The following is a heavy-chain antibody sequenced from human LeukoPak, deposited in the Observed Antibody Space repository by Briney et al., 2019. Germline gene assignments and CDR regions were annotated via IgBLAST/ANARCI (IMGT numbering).Heavy chain of an antibody. CDR3: ARVRIELDDDAVDI. Sequence: QAGGSLRLSCAASVFTFSRYGMHWVRQAPGKGLEWVAFIRYDESEKQYADSVKGRFTISRDTSKSTLYLQMSSLRVEDTALYYCARVRIELDDDAVDIWGQGTMVTVSS. CDR2: IRYDESEK. V-gene: IGHV3-30*02. J-gene: IGHJ3*02. D-gene: IGHD5-12*01. CDR1: VFTFSRYG.